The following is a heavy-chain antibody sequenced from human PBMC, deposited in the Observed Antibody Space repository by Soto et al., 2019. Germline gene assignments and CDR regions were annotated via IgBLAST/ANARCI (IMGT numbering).Heavy chain of an antibody. J-gene: IGHJ4*02. Sequence: EVHLVESGGGLVQTGGSLRLSCAIFEGTVIRDWMNWVRQAPGKGLEWVAHTNQDGSEKYYVDSVKGQFTISRDNDKNSLYLKMNSLRAEDTAMYYCSGGVGDAFWGQGTLVTVSS. CDR2: TNQDGSEK. CDR3: SGGVGDAF. D-gene: IGHD1-26*01. V-gene: IGHV3-7*04. CDR1: EGTVIRDW.